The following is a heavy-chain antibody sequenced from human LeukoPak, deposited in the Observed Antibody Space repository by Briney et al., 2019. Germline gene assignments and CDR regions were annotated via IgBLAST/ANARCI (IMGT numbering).Heavy chain of an antibody. Sequence: PGGSLRLSCAVSGFTFSNYWMSWIRQLPGKGLEWVANIKEDGSEKMYVDSVKGRFTISRDNAKNSLYLQMNSLRAEDTAVYYCARDEGAAVTTYRFDYWGQGTLVAVSS. V-gene: IGHV3-7*01. CDR3: ARDEGAAVTTYRFDY. D-gene: IGHD4-17*01. CDR1: GFTFSNYW. J-gene: IGHJ4*02. CDR2: IKEDGSEK.